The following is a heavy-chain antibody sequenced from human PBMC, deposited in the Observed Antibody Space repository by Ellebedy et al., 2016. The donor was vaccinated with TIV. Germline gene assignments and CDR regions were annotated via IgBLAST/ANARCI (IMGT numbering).Heavy chain of an antibody. CDR2: IYHSGSI. J-gene: IGHJ6*02. CDR3: VRGCSVSCYYYWALDV. Sequence: SETLSLTCTVSGVSISSYHWSWIRQSPGKGLEWIGYIYHSGSIDYNPSLKSRVTISADTSKNQFSLRLSSVTATDSGVYYCVRGCSVSCYYYWALDVWGQGTTVTVSS. CDR1: GVSISSYH. D-gene: IGHD2-15*01. V-gene: IGHV4-30-4*01.